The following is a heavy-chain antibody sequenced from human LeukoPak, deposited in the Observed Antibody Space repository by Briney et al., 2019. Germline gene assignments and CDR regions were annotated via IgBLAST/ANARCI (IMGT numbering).Heavy chain of an antibody. CDR2: ISAYNGNT. V-gene: IGHV1-18*01. J-gene: IGHJ6*02. CDR1: GYTFTSYG. CDR3: ARDPPRCSSTSCYSYYYYGMDV. Sequence: ASVKVSCKASGYTFTSYGISWVRQAPGQGLEWMGWISAYNGNTNYAQKLQGRVTMTTDTSTSTAYMEPRSLRSDDTAVYYCARDPPRCSSTSCYSYYYYGMDVWGQGTTVTVSS. D-gene: IGHD2-2*02.